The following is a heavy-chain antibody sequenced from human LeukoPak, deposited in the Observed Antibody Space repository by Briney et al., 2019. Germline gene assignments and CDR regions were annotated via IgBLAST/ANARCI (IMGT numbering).Heavy chain of an antibody. D-gene: IGHD6-19*01. CDR2: IYTRGTT. Sequence: PSETLSLTCTVSGGSISSYYWSWIRQPAGKGLEWIGRIYTRGTTNYNPSLKSRVTMSVDASKNQFSLKLTSVTAADTAVYYCAGEGLAGSNYFDYWGQGALVTVSS. CDR1: GGSISSYY. J-gene: IGHJ4*02. V-gene: IGHV4-4*07. CDR3: AGEGLAGSNYFDY.